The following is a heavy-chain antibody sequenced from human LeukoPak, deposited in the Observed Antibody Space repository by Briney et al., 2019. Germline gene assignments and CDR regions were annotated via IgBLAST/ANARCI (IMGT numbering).Heavy chain of an antibody. Sequence: ASVKVSCKASGYTFTDSYINWVRQAPGQGLEWMGWINPNSGDTNYAQKFQDRVTMTRDTSLSTAYIELNLLRSDDTAVYYCARGDYYGSPKVVAAWGRGTLVTVSS. CDR1: GYTFTDSY. V-gene: IGHV1-2*02. D-gene: IGHD3-10*01. CDR2: INPNSGDT. J-gene: IGHJ5*02. CDR3: ARGDYYGSPKVVAA.